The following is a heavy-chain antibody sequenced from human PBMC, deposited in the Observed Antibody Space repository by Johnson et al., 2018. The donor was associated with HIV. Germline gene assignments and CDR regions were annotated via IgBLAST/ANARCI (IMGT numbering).Heavy chain of an antibody. CDR1: GFTFSDYY. D-gene: IGHD5-18*01. CDR2: ISGSGSTI. CDR3: ERDLGRWGYSYGRGDAFDI. J-gene: IGHJ3*02. V-gene: IGHV3-11*04. Sequence: VQLVESGGGLVQPGGSLRLSCAASGFTFSDYYMSWIRQAPGKGLEWVSDISGSGSTIYYADSVKGRFTISRDNAKNSMYLQMNSLRAEDTAVYYCERDLGRWGYSYGRGDAFDIWGQGTMVTVSS.